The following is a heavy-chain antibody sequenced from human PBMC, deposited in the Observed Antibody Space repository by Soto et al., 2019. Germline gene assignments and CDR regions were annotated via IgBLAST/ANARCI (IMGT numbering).Heavy chain of an antibody. CDR2: ISYDGSNK. V-gene: IGHV3-30*18. J-gene: IGHJ4*02. CDR3: AKDTYYHDSSGYYVFDS. Sequence: QVQLVESGGGVVQPGTSPRLSCAASGFSFSSYGMHWVRQTPGKGLEWVAGISYDGSNKYYVDSMKGRLTISRDNSKNXPDLQMNSLRAEDTAVYYCAKDTYYHDSSGYYVFDSWGQGTLVTVSS. CDR1: GFSFSSYG. D-gene: IGHD3-22*01.